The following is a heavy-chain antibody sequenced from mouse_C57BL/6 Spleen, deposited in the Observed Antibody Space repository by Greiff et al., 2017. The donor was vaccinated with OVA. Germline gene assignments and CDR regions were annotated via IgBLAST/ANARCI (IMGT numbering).Heavy chain of an antibody. CDR2: ISSGRSTI. J-gene: IGHJ4*01. CDR3: ARGGLRQGYAMDY. CDR1: GFTFSDYG. D-gene: IGHD2-4*01. Sequence: DVMLVESGGGLVKPGGSLLLSCAASGFTFSDYGMHWVRQAPAKGLEWVAYISSGRSTIYSADTVKGRFTISRDNAKNTLFRQMTRLRSEDTARYYCARGGLRQGYAMDYWGQGTSVTVSS. V-gene: IGHV5-17*01.